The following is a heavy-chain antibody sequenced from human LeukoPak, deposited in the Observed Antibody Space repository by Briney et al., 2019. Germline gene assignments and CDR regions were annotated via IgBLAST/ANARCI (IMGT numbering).Heavy chain of an antibody. CDR2: INQDGTEK. J-gene: IGHJ4*02. V-gene: IGHV3-7*01. CDR1: GFTVSSNY. CDR3: VKVAKYYYGSETYYFFEH. D-gene: IGHD3-10*01. Sequence: GGSLRLSCAASGFTVSSNYMSWVRQAPGKGLEWVANINQDGTEKYYVDSVKGRFTISRDNAKNSLYLQMNSLRVEDTAIYYCVKVAKYYYGSETYYFFEHWGQGTPVTASS.